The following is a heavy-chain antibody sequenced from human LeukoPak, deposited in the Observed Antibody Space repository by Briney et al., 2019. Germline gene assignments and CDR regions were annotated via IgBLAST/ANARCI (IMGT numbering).Heavy chain of an antibody. V-gene: IGHV3-74*03. J-gene: IGHJ4*02. Sequence: GSLRLSCAASGFTFSSYWMHWVRQAPGKGLVWVSRINRDGSTTTYADSVKGRFTVSRDNAKNTLNLQMNSLRAVDTAVYYCARGGDYYDSSGYFWRPAEIDYWGQGTLVTVSS. CDR1: GFTFSSYW. D-gene: IGHD3-22*01. CDR3: ARGGDYYDSSGYFWRPAEIDY. CDR2: INRDGSTT.